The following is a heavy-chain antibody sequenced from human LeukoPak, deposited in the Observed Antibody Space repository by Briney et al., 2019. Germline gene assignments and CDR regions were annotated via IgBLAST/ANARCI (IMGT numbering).Heavy chain of an antibody. J-gene: IGHJ5*02. CDR1: GGTVSSYA. CDR2: IIPIFGTA. Sequence: SVKVSCKASGGTVSSYAISWVRQAPGQGLEWMGGIIPIFGTANYAQKFQGRVTITADESTSTAYMELSSLRSEDTAVYYCARGEGPTYGSGSYYKYNWFDPWGQGTLVTVSS. V-gene: IGHV1-69*01. CDR3: ARGEGPTYGSGSYYKYNWFDP. D-gene: IGHD3-10*01.